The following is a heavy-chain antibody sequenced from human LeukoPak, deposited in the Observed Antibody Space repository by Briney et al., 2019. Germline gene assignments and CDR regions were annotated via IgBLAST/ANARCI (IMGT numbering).Heavy chain of an antibody. Sequence: SETLSLTCTVSGGSISSYYWSWIRQPAGKGLEWIGRIYTSGSTNYNPSLKSRVTMSVDTSKNQFSLKLSSVTAADTAVYYCARGQLPYYYGSGSYQDAFDIWGQGTMVTVSS. CDR1: GGSISSYY. D-gene: IGHD3-10*01. V-gene: IGHV4-4*07. J-gene: IGHJ3*02. CDR3: ARGQLPYYYGSGSYQDAFDI. CDR2: IYTSGST.